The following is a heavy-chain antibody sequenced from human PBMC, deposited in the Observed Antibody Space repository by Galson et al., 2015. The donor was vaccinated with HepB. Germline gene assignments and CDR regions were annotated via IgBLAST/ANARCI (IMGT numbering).Heavy chain of an antibody. CDR3: ARGVLLHGFDI. CDR1: GGTFSNYA. CDR2: ITPILGLE. D-gene: IGHD3-22*01. Sequence: SVKVSCKASGGTFSNYAISWVRQAPGQGLEWMGRITPILGLENYAPKFQGSVTSNADKSTSTAYMEMSSLRPEDTAVYYCARGVLLHGFDIWGQGTMVMVYS. V-gene: IGHV1-69*04. J-gene: IGHJ3*02.